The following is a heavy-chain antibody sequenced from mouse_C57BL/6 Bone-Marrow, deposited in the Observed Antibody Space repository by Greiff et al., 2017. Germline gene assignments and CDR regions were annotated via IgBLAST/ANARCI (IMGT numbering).Heavy chain of an antibody. CDR1: GFTFSDYG. Sequence: EVKLVESGGGLVKPGGSLQLSCAASGFTFSDYGMYWVRQAPEKGLEWVAYISSGSSTIYYADTVKGRFTISRDNAKNTLFLQMTSLRSEYTAMYYGAYSVIPTTVWYFDFWDTGTTVTVSS. CDR2: ISSGSSTI. D-gene: IGHD1-1*01. V-gene: IGHV5-17*01. J-gene: IGHJ1*03. CDR3: AYSVIPTTVWYFDF.